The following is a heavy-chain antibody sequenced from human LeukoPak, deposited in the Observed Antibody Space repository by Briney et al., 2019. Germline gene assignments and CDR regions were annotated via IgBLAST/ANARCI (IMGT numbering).Heavy chain of an antibody. D-gene: IGHD6-6*01. Sequence: ASVKVSCKASGYTFTSYGITWVRQAPGQGLEWMGWISAYSGNTNYAQNLQGRVTMTTDTSTSTVYMELRSLRSDDTAVYYCARGDSSSTLAFDIWGQGTMVTVSS. CDR2: ISAYSGNT. J-gene: IGHJ3*02. V-gene: IGHV1-18*01. CDR3: ARGDSSSTLAFDI. CDR1: GYTFTSYG.